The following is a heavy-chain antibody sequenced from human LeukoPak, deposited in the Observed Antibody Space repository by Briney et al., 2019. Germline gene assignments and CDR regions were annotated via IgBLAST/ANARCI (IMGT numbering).Heavy chain of an antibody. V-gene: IGHV3-49*05. CDR1: GFTFGDYS. D-gene: IGHD2-15*01. J-gene: IGHJ4*02. Sequence: NPGGSLRLSCTASGFTFGDYSMTRFRQAPGKGLEWVSFIRNKASGGTTEHAASVRGRFTTSRDDSKSIAYLQMNSLKTEDTALYYCTRDRIMTDFWGQGTLVTVSS. CDR2: IRNKASGGTT. CDR3: TRDRIMTDF.